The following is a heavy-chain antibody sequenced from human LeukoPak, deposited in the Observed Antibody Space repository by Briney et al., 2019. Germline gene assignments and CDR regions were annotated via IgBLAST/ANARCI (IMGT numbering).Heavy chain of an antibody. D-gene: IGHD3-10*01. CDR2: IYYSGST. V-gene: IGHV4-39*01. Sequence: PSETLSLTCTVSGGSISSSSYYWGWIRQPPGKGLEWIGSIYYSGSTYYNPSLKSRVTISVDTSKNQFSLKLSSVTAADTAVYYCARLGLLWFGDPSSWFDPWGQGTLVTVSS. CDR1: GGSISSSSYY. CDR3: ARLGLLWFGDPSSWFDP. J-gene: IGHJ5*02.